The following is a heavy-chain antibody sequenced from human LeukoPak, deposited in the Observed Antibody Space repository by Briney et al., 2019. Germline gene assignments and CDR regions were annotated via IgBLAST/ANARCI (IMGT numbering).Heavy chain of an antibody. V-gene: IGHV3-30-3*01. CDR2: ISYDEINK. CDR3: ARDQALYGNGAFNI. D-gene: IGHD2-8*01. J-gene: IGHJ3*02. CDR1: GFTFSSCA. Sequence: GGSLRLSCAASGFTFSSCAMHWVRQAPGKGLEWVAVISYDEINKYYADSVKGRFTISRDNSKNTLYMQMNSLRAEDTAVYYCARDQALYGNGAFNIWGQGTLATVSS.